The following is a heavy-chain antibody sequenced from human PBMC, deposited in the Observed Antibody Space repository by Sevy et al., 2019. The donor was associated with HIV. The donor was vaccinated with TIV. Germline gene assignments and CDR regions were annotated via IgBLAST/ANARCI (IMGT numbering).Heavy chain of an antibody. CDR2: ISGGGDGT. CDR1: GFTFNIYA. D-gene: IGHD3-22*01. V-gene: IGHV3-23*01. J-gene: IGHJ4*02. CDR3: AKRPYYYYNSDGHLVSSTDEADY. Sequence: GGSLRLSCAASGFTFNIYAMSWVRQAPGKGLEWLSAISGGGDGTYYAHSVKGRFTISGDNSRNTRYLQMNSLRAEDTAVYYCAKRPYYYYNSDGHLVSSTDEADYWGQGTLVTVSS.